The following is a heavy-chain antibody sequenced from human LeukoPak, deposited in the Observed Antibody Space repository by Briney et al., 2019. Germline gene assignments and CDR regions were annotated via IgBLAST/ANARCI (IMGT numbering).Heavy chain of an antibody. V-gene: IGHV3-21*01. CDR3: AELGITMIGGV. Sequence: TGGSLRLSCAASGFTFSSYEMNWVRQAPGKGLEWVSSISSSSSYIYYADSVKGRFTISRDNAKNSLYLQMNSLRAEDTAVYYCAELGITMIGGVWGKGTTVTISS. CDR1: GFTFSSYE. CDR2: ISSSSSYI. J-gene: IGHJ6*04. D-gene: IGHD3-10*02.